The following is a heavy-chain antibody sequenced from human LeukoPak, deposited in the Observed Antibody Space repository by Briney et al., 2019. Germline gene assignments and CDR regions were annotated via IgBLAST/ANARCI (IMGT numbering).Heavy chain of an antibody. V-gene: IGHV3-7*01. CDR2: IKQDGSDK. J-gene: IGHJ4*02. D-gene: IGHD6-19*01. Sequence: GSLRLSCAASGFTFSSYSMNWVRQAPGKGLEWVANIKQDGSDKYYVDSVKGRFTISRDNAKNSLYLQMNSLRAEDTAVYYCARGDSSGWYFDYWGQGTLVTVSS. CDR1: GFTFSSYS. CDR3: ARGDSSGWYFDY.